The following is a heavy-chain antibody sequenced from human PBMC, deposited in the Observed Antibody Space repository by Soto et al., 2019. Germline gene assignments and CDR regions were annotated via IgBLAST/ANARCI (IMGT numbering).Heavy chain of an antibody. V-gene: IGHV1-69*01. CDR2: IIPIFGTA. Sequence: QVQLGQSGAEVKKPGSSVKVSCKASGGTFSSYAISWVRQAPGQGLEWMGGIIPIFGTANYAQKFQGRVTITADESTSPAYMELSSLRSEDTAVYYCARDKIVVVPAAISAKPYWYFDLWGRGTLVTVSS. CDR1: GGTFSSYA. J-gene: IGHJ2*01. CDR3: ARDKIVVVPAAISAKPYWYFDL. D-gene: IGHD2-2*02.